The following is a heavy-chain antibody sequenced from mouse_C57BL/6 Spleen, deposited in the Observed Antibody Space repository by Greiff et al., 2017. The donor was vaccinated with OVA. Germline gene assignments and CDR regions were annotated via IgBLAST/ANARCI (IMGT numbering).Heavy chain of an antibody. V-gene: IGHV5-6*01. J-gene: IGHJ2*01. CDR1: GFTFSSYG. D-gene: IGHD2-3*01. CDR3: ARHRDGYYLYYFDY. Sequence: EVQLVESGGDLVKPGGSLKLSCAASGFTFSSYGMSWVRQTPDKRLEWVATISSGGSYTYYPDSVKGRFTISRDNATNTLYLQMSSLKAEDTAMYYCARHRDGYYLYYFDYWGQGTTLTVSS. CDR2: ISSGGSYT.